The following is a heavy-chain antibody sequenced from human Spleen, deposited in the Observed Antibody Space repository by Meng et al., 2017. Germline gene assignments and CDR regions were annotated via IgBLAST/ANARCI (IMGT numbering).Heavy chain of an antibody. CDR2: IIPIFGTA. J-gene: IGHJ4*02. CDR3: TTGLSLYGFDY. Sequence: SVKVSCKASGYTFTGYYMHWVRQAPGQGLEWMGGIIPIFGTANYAQKFQGRVTMTEDSSTDTAYMELSSLRSEDTAVYYCTTGLSLYGFDYWGQGTLVTVSS. D-gene: IGHD2/OR15-2a*01. V-gene: IGHV1-69*13. CDR1: GYTFTGYY.